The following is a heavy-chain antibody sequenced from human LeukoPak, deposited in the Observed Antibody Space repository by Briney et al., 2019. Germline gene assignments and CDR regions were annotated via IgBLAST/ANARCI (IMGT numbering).Heavy chain of an antibody. CDR2: IIPIFGTA. CDR3: APAGSGSRSLPYNMDL. V-gene: IGHV1-69*13. CDR1: GGTFSSYA. D-gene: IGHD3-10*01. Sequence: SVKVSCKASGGTFSSYAISWVRQAPGQGLEWMGGIIPIFGTANYAQKFQGRVTITADESTSTAYMELSSLRSEDTAVDYWAPAGSGSRSLPYNMDLWGKGTPVTVSS. J-gene: IGHJ6*03.